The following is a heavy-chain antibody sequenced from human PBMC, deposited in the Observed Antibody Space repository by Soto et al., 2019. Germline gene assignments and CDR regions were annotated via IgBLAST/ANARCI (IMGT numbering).Heavy chain of an antibody. J-gene: IGHJ3*02. D-gene: IGHD3-16*01. CDR2: IYSGGST. V-gene: IGHV3-66*01. CDR1: GFTVSSNY. Sequence: EVQLVESGGGLVQPGGSLRLSCAASGFTVSSNYMSWVRQAPGKGLEWVSVIYSGGSTYYADSVKGRFTISRDNSKNTRYLQMNSVRVEDTAVYYCARIYGFETFDIWGQGTMVTVSS. CDR3: ARIYGFETFDI.